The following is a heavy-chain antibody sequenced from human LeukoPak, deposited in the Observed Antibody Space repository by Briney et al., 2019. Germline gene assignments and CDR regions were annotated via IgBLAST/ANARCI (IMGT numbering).Heavy chain of an antibody. V-gene: IGHV3-30*02. D-gene: IGHD3-10*01. CDR1: GFTFRSYG. Sequence: GGSLRLSCAASGFTFRSYGMHWVRQAPGKGLEWVTFIRYDGSNKYYTDSVKGRFTISRDNSKNTLYLQMNSLRTEDTAVYYCAKDGSLWFGEAPTDYWGQGTLVTVSS. CDR3: AKDGSLWFGEAPTDY. J-gene: IGHJ4*02. CDR2: IRYDGSNK.